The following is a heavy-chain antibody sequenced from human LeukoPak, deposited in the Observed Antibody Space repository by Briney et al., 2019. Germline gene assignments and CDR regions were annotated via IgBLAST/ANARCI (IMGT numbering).Heavy chain of an antibody. V-gene: IGHV1-8*03. J-gene: IGHJ5*02. CDR2: MNPNSGNT. CDR3: ARDGGARSFTNGLNWFDP. CDR1: GYTFTSYD. Sequence: ASVKVSCKASGYTFTSYDINWVRQATGQGLEWMGWMNPNSGNTGYAQKFQGRVTITRNTSISTAYMELSSLRSEDTAVYYCARDGGARSFTNGLNWFDPWGQGILVTVSS. D-gene: IGHD2-8*01.